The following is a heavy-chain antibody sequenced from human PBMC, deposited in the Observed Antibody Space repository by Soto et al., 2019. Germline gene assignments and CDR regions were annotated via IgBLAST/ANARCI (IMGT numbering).Heavy chain of an antibody. CDR2: IIPISDTT. V-gene: IGHV1-69*01. D-gene: IGHD2-2*01. CDR3: ARSQGSSTSLEIYYYYYYGMDV. Sequence: QVQLVQSGAEVKKPGSSVKVSCKASGGTFSSYAISWVRQAPGQGLEWIGGIIPISDTTNYTQKFQGRATITADESTSTAYMELSSLRSEDTAVYYCARSQGSSTSLEIYYYYYYGMDVWGQGTTVTVSS. J-gene: IGHJ6*02. CDR1: GGTFSSYA.